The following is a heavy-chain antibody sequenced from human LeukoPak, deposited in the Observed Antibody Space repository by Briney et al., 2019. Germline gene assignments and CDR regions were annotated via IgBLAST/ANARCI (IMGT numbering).Heavy chain of an antibody. CDR2: IKQDGGEK. CDR1: GFTFSSYA. CDR3: ARDFSTLLVPSYFDY. J-gene: IGHJ4*02. V-gene: IGHV3-7*01. Sequence: GGSLRLSCAASGFTFSSYAMHWVRQAPGKGLEWVANIKQDGGEKYYVDSVKGRFTISRDNAKNSLYLQMNSLRAEDTAVYYCARDFSTLLVPSYFDYWGQGTLVTVSS. D-gene: IGHD6-13*01.